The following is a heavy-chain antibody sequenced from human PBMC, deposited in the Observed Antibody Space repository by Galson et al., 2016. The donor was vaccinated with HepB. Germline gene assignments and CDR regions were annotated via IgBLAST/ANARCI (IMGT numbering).Heavy chain of an antibody. CDR2: IYPDDSDT. J-gene: IGHJ6*02. CDR3: ATLYWNADDYNGMDV. Sequence: QSGAEVKKPGESLKISCKGSGLSFTNYWIGWVRQMPGKGLEWMGIIYPDDSDTRYSPSFQGQVTISADKSISTAYLQWSSLKASDTAMYYCATLYWNADDYNGMDVWGQGTTVTVSS. CDR1: GLSFTNYW. D-gene: IGHD1-1*01. V-gene: IGHV5-51*03.